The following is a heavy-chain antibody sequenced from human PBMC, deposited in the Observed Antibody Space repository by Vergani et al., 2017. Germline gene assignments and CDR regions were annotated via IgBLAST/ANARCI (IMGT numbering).Heavy chain of an antibody. D-gene: IGHD4-17*01. J-gene: IGHJ4*02. CDR3: ARGASGDYVSSFDY. CDR2: ISYDGSNK. CDR1: GFTFGDHG. V-gene: IGHV3-30-3*01. Sequence: VQVVESGGGLVQPGGSLRLSCAASGFTFGDHGIHWVRRAPGKGLEWVAVISYDGSNKYYADSVKGRFTISRDNSKNTLYLQMNSLRAEDTAVYYCARGASGDYVSSFDYWGQGTLVTVSS.